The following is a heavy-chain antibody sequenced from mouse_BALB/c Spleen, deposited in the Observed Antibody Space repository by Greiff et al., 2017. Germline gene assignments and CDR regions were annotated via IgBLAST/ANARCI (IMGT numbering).Heavy chain of an antibody. CDR1: GYTFTSYW. CDR3: ARYYYGLYAMDY. J-gene: IGHJ4*01. D-gene: IGHD1-1*01. Sequence: QVQLKESGAELAQPGASVKMSCKASGYTFTSYWMHWVKQRPGQGLEWIGYINPSTGYTEYNQKFKDKATLTADKSSSTAYMQLSSLTSEDSAVYYCARYYYGLYAMDYWGQGTSVTVSS. CDR2: INPSTGYT. V-gene: IGHV1-7*01.